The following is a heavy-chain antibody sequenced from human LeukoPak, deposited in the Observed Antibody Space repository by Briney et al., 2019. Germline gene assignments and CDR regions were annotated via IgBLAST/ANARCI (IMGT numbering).Heavy chain of an antibody. Sequence: GASVKLSCKSSGYTFTSYGISWVRQAPGQGPEWMGWISAYNGNTNYAQKFQGRVTMTTDTSTSTAYMELRSLRSDDTAVYYCARDSRYDEGYWGQGTLVTVSS. CDR2: ISAYNGNT. D-gene: IGHD5-12*01. CDR3: ARDSRYDEGY. J-gene: IGHJ4*02. V-gene: IGHV1-18*01. CDR1: GYTFTSYG.